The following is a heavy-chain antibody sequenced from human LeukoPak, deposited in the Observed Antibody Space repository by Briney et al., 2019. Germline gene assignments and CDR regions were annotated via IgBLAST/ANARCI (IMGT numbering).Heavy chain of an antibody. D-gene: IGHD3-3*01. Sequence: SETLSLTCTVSGGTISSYYWSWIRQPAGKGLEGIGRIYTSGSTNYNPSLKSRGTMSVDTSKNQFSLKLSSVTAADTAVYYCAREAPYYDFWPTPFDYWGQGTLVTVSS. CDR2: IYTSGST. V-gene: IGHV4-4*07. J-gene: IGHJ4*02. CDR1: GGTISSYY. CDR3: AREAPYYDFWPTPFDY.